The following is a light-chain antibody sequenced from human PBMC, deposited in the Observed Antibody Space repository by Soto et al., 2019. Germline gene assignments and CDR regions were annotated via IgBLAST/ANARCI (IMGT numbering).Light chain of an antibody. CDR2: GAS. J-gene: IGKJ1*01. V-gene: IGKV3-20*01. Sequence: EIVLTQSPGTLSLSPGERATLSCRASKSVSTRSLAWYQQKPGQAPKLLISGASSRAADIPDRFSGSGSGTDFTLTINSLEPEDFAVYYCQQYDSSPPTFGQGTKVE. CDR3: QQYDSSPPT. CDR1: KSVSTRS.